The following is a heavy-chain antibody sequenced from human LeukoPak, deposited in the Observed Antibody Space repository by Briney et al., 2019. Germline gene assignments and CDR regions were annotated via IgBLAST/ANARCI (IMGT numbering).Heavy chain of an antibody. CDR2: INPNSGGT. D-gene: IGHD6-19*01. CDR1: GYTFTGYY. J-gene: IGHJ4*02. V-gene: IGHV1-2*02. CDR3: ARDSISVAGTFYDY. Sequence: ASVKVSCKASGYTFTGYYMHWVRQAPGQGLEWMGWINPNSGGTKYVQKFQGRVTMTRDTSINTAYMEPSGLSSDDTAVYYCARDSISVAGTFYDYWGQGTLVTVSS.